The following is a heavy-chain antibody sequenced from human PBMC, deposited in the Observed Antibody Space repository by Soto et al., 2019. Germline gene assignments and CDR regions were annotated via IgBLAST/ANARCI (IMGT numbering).Heavy chain of an antibody. D-gene: IGHD2-15*01. Sequence: GASVKVSCEASGYTFIGYYMHWVRQAPGQGLEWMGWINPNSGGTNYAQKFQGWVTMTRDTSISTAYMELSRLRSDDTAVYYCARGRRCSGGSCYPSDNAFDIWGQGTMVTVS. CDR2: INPNSGGT. CDR3: ARGRRCSGGSCYPSDNAFDI. J-gene: IGHJ3*02. V-gene: IGHV1-2*04. CDR1: GYTFIGYY.